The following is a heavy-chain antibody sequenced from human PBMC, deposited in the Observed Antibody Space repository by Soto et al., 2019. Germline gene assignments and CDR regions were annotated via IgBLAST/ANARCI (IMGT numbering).Heavy chain of an antibody. CDR2: VMWDGSRS. Sequence: GSLRRSWAAAGFSLNDYVIRYFRQSALKYLEWFYLVMWDGSRSYYSDSVRGRFVISRDNNKQSLFLLLTSLGTEDSALYYRAKDVCRGATTACYTRLDSGGQGAQVTASS. J-gene: IGHJ4*02. CDR1: GFSLNDYV. CDR3: AKDVCRGATTACYTRLDS. D-gene: IGHD1-26*01. V-gene: IGHV3-43D*04.